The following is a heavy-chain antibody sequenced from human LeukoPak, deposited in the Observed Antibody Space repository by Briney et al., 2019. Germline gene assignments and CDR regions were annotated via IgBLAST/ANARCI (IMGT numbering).Heavy chain of an antibody. Sequence: PGGSLRLSCAASGFTFSSYWMSWVRQAPGKGLEWVANIKQDGSEKYYVDSVKGRFTISRDNAKNSLYLQTNSLRAEDTAVYYCARGPNSSSWYLFDYWGQGTLVTVSS. CDR1: GFTFSSYW. J-gene: IGHJ4*02. D-gene: IGHD6-13*01. CDR3: ARGPNSSSWYLFDY. V-gene: IGHV3-7*01. CDR2: IKQDGSEK.